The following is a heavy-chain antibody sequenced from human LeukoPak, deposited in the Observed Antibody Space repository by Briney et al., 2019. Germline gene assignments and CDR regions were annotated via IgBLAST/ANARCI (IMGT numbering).Heavy chain of an antibody. CDR3: ATYSGSYSH. J-gene: IGHJ4*02. D-gene: IGHD1-26*01. V-gene: IGHV4-59*01. CDR1: GGSISTYF. CDR2: IYYSGST. Sequence: SETLSLTCTVSGGSISTYFWSWIRQPPGKGLEWIGYIYYSGSTNYNPSLKSRVTISVDTSKNQFSLKLSSVTAADTAVYYCATYSGSYSHWGQGTLVTVSS.